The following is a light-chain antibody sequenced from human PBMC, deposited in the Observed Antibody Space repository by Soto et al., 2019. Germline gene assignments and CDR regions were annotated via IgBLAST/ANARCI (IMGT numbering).Light chain of an antibody. CDR3: QHYYNYPRT. Sequence: AIRMTQSPSSXSASTGDRVTIPCRASQDIGTYLAWYQQKPGKAPKLLIYAASSLQSGVPSRFSGSGSGTDFTLTISWLQSEDFATYYCQHYYNYPRTFGQGTKVDIK. CDR1: QDIGTY. V-gene: IGKV1-8*01. J-gene: IGKJ1*01. CDR2: AAS.